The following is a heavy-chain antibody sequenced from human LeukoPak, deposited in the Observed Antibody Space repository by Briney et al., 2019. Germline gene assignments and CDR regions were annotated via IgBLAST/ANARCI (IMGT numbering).Heavy chain of an antibody. CDR1: GYTFTSYG. CDR2: ISAYNGNT. D-gene: IGHD3-9*01. CDR3: ARDLGAYYDILTGCFDY. J-gene: IGHJ4*02. V-gene: IGHV1-18*01. Sequence: ASVKVSCKASGYTFTSYGISWVRQAPGQGLEWMGWISAYNGNTNYAQKLQGRVTMTTDTSTSTAYMELRSLRSDDTAVYYCARDLGAYYDILTGCFDYWGQGTLVTVSS.